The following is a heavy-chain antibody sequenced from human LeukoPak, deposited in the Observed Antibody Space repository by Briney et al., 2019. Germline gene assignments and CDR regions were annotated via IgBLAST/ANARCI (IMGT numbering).Heavy chain of an antibody. J-gene: IGHJ3*02. Sequence: PSETLSLICTVSGGSISSYYWSWIRQPPGKGLEWIGYIYYSGSTNYNPSLKSRVTISVDTSKNQFSLKLSSVTAADTAVYYCARKADYGDSAYAFDIWGQGTMVTVSS. CDR2: IYYSGST. D-gene: IGHD4-17*01. V-gene: IGHV4-59*01. CDR3: ARKADYGDSAYAFDI. CDR1: GGSISSYY.